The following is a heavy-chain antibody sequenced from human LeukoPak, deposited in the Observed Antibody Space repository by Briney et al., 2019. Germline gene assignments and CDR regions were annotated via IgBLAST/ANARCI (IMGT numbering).Heavy chain of an antibody. CDR1: GGSISNYF. D-gene: IGHD1-14*01. J-gene: IGHJ4*02. Sequence: SESLSLTCTVSGGSISNYFWSWIRQPPGKGLEWMGYISYRGSTNYNPSLKSRVTISVDTTKNQFSLKLSSVSAADTAVYYCARNQVGADCYFDQWGQGTLVTPSS. V-gene: IGHV4-59*01. CDR2: ISYRGST. CDR3: ARNQVGADCYFDQ.